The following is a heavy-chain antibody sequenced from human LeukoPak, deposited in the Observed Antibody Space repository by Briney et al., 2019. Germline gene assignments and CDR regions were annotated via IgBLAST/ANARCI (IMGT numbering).Heavy chain of an antibody. V-gene: IGHV3-33*01. Sequence: GGSLRLSCAASGFTFSSYGMHWVRQAPGKGLERVAVIWYDGSNKYYADSVKGRFTISRDNSKNTLYLQMNSLRAEDTAVYYCARDLSDAFDFDYWGQGTLVTVSS. J-gene: IGHJ4*02. CDR3: ARDLSDAFDFDY. D-gene: IGHD3-16*01. CDR1: GFTFSSYG. CDR2: IWYDGSNK.